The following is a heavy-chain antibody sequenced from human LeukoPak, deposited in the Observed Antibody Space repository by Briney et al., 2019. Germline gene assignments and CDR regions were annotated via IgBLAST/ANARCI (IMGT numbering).Heavy chain of an antibody. V-gene: IGHV3-11*04. CDR1: GFTFSDYY. J-gene: IGHJ4*02. CDR2: ISSSGSTI. D-gene: IGHD3-22*01. Sequence: PGGSLRLSCAASGFTFSDYYMSWLRQAPGKGLEWGSYISSSGSTICYADSVKGRFTISRDNAKNSLYLQMNSLRAEDTAVYYCASGAKNYDSSGYYDQYDYWGQGTLVSVSS. CDR3: ASGAKNYDSSGYYDQYDY.